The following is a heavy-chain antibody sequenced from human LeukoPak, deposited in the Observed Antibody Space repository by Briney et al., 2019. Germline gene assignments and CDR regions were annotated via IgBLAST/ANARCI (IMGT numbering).Heavy chain of an antibody. CDR3: AKISSSAESNFDY. D-gene: IGHD6-25*01. J-gene: IGHJ4*02. V-gene: IGHV3-30*02. Sequence: GGSLRLSCAASGFTFSTYAMHWVRQAPGKGLEWVAFIWPDGSKKYYADSVKGRFAISRENSKNTVYLQMNDLRPEDTALYFGAKISSSAESNFDYWGQGTLLTVSS. CDR1: GFTFSTYA. CDR2: IWPDGSKK.